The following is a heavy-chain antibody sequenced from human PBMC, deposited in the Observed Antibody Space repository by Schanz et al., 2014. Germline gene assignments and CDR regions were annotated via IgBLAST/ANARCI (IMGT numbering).Heavy chain of an antibody. CDR1: GGSISSGGYS. Sequence: QVQLQESGPGLVKPSQTLSLTCAVSGGSISSGGYSWSWIRQPPGKGLEWIGYIFFRGSTYYNPSLKSRVTISIDPSKNHFSLRLTPVTAADTAVYYCYGMDVWGQGTTVPVSS. V-gene: IGHV4-30-4*07. CDR3: YGMDV. CDR2: IFFRGST. J-gene: IGHJ6*02.